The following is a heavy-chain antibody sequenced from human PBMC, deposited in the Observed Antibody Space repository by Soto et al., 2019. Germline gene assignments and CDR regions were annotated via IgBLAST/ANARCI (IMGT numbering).Heavy chain of an antibody. Sequence: SETLSLTCTVSGGSLSNSNGYWGWIRQPPGKGLEWVGSVYNGESPFYNPTLRGRLSISVDTSKNQFSLHLTSVTAADTAIYFCARHKTPSGFGLTWLDPWGQGSLVTVSS. CDR2: VYNGESP. V-gene: IGHV4-39*01. D-gene: IGHD5-12*01. CDR3: ARHKTPSGFGLTWLDP. J-gene: IGHJ5*02. CDR1: GGSLSNSNGY.